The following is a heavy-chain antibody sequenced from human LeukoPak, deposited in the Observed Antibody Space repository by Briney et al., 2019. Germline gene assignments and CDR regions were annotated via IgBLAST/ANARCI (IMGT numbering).Heavy chain of an antibody. Sequence: GGSLRLSCAASGFTFSSYWMYWVRQAPGKGLMWVSRINTDGSSAAYADSVKGRFTISRDNAKNTLYLQMNSLSAEDTAVYYCARRGDRLCSSLNCEPHYYFYYMDVWGKGTTVTVSS. D-gene: IGHD2-2*01. V-gene: IGHV3-74*01. CDR2: INTDGSSA. CDR1: GFTFSSYW. J-gene: IGHJ6*03. CDR3: ARRGDRLCSSLNCEPHYYFYYMDV.